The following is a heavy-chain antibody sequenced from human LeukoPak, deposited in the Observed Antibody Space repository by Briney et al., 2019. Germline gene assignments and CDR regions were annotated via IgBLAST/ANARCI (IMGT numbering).Heavy chain of an antibody. Sequence: SVRVSCKASGGTFSSYAISWVRQAPGQGLEWMGRIIPIFGTANYAQKFQGRVTITADKSTSTAYMELSSLRSEDTAVYYCARSLIAVAGTGSDWGRGTLVTVSS. J-gene: IGHJ4*02. V-gene: IGHV1-69*06. CDR1: GGTFSSYA. CDR2: IIPIFGTA. CDR3: ARSLIAVAGTGSD. D-gene: IGHD6-19*01.